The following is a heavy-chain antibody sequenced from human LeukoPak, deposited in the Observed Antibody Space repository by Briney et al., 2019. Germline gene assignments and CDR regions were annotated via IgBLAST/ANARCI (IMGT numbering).Heavy chain of an antibody. J-gene: IGHJ6*02. CDR2: INAYNGNT. Sequence: ASVTVSFKASRYTFTSYGISGVRPAPGQGLAWMGWINAYNGNTNYAQKLQGRVTMTTDTSTSTAYMELRSLRSDDTAVYYCARVDVVVAATLYYYYGMDVWGQGTTVTVSS. D-gene: IGHD2-15*01. V-gene: IGHV1-18*01. CDR1: RYTFTSYG. CDR3: ARVDVVVAATLYYYYGMDV.